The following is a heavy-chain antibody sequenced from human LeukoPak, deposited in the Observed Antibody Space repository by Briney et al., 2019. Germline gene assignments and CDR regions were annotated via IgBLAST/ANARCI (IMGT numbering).Heavy chain of an antibody. D-gene: IGHD3-10*01. Sequence: SETLSLTCTVSGGSISSYYWSWIRQPPGKGLEWFGYIYYSGSTNYNPSLKSRVTISVDTSKNQFSLKLSSVTAADTAAYYCASAYGSGSYNFDYWGQGTLVTVSS. J-gene: IGHJ4*02. CDR3: ASAYGSGSYNFDY. CDR1: GGSISSYY. V-gene: IGHV4-59*08. CDR2: IYYSGST.